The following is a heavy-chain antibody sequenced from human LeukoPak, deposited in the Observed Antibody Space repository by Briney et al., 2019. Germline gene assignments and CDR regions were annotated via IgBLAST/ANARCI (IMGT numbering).Heavy chain of an antibody. V-gene: IGHV3-23*01. J-gene: IGHJ4*02. Sequence: YADPVKGRFIISRDNSKNTLYLQMDNLRAEDTAVYYCVKERDRGVDVADDFDFWGQGTLVTVSS. D-gene: IGHD6-19*01. CDR3: VKERDRGVDVADDFDF.